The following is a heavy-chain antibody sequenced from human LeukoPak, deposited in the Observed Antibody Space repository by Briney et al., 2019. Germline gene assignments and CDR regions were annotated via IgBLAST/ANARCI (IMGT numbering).Heavy chain of an antibody. CDR3: ARERYYYGSGYGMDV. V-gene: IGHV1-69*13. Sequence: SVKVSCKASGGTFSSYAISWVRQAPGQGLEWMGGIIPIFGTANYAQKFQGRVTIAADESTSTAYMELSSLRSEDTAVYYCARERYYYGSGYGMDVWGQGTTVTVSS. J-gene: IGHJ6*02. CDR1: GGTFSSYA. D-gene: IGHD3-10*01. CDR2: IIPIFGTA.